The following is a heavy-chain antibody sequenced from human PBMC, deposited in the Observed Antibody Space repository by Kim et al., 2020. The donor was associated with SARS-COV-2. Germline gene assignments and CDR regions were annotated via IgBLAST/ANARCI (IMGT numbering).Heavy chain of an antibody. D-gene: IGHD2-2*01. J-gene: IGHJ4*02. CDR2: FDPEDGET. V-gene: IGHV1-24*01. CDR1: GYTLTESS. Sequence: ASVKVSCKVSGYTLTESSMHWVRQAPGKGLEWMGGFDPEDGETIYAQKFQGRVTMTEDTSTDTAYMELSSLRSADTAVYYCATRGEVVVPAAMGNFDYWGQGTLVTVSS. CDR3: ATRGEVVVPAAMGNFDY.